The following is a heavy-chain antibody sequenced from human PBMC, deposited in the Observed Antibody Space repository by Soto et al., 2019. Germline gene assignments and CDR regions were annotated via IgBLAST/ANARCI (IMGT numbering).Heavy chain of an antibody. J-gene: IGHJ4*02. V-gene: IGHV4-59*08. Sequence: SETLSPTCTVSGGSISGYYCSWIRQPPGKGLEWIGYINYSGSTNYNPSLKSRVTKSVDTSKNQFSLKLSSVTAADTAVYYCASLSSGPAEYWGQGTLVTVSS. CDR3: ASLSSGPAEY. CDR1: GGSISGYY. D-gene: IGHD3-22*01. CDR2: INYSGST.